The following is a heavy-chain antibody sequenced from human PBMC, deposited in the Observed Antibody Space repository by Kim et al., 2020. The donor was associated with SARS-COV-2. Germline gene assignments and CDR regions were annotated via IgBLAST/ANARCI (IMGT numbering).Heavy chain of an antibody. J-gene: IGHJ6*03. V-gene: IGHV3-74*01. CDR2: INSDGCST. CDR3: ARSSSTSCPGYYMDV. CDR1: GFTFSTYW. D-gene: IGHD2-2*01. Sequence: GGSLRLSCAASGFTFSTYWMYWVRQAPGKGLVWVSRINSDGCSTNYADSVKGRFTISRDNAKNTLYLQMNSLRAEDTAVYYCARSSSTSCPGYYMDVWGKGDTVTVS.